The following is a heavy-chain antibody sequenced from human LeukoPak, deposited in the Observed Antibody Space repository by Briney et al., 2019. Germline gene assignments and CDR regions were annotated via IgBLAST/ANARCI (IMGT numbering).Heavy chain of an antibody. Sequence: SETLSLTCTVSGGSISSSSYYWGWIRQPPGKGLEWIGSIYYSGSTYYNPSLKSRVTISVGTSKNQFSLKLSSVTAADTAVYYCARHGDYYGSGSRYWGQGTLVTVSS. J-gene: IGHJ4*02. CDR1: GGSISSSSYY. D-gene: IGHD3-10*01. V-gene: IGHV4-39*01. CDR3: ARHGDYYGSGSRY. CDR2: IYYSGST.